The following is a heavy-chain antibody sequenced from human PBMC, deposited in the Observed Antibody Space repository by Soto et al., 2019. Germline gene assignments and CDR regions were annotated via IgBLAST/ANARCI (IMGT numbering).Heavy chain of an antibody. Sequence: QVQLVQSGAEVKKPGASVKVSCEASGYTFIDYYMHWVRQAPGQGFEWMGRISPKSGGTNYAQKFQGRVTMNWETSLNTAYMELSSLMSEDTAVYYCARPPGYISDWYYFDLWGQGTLVTVSS. CDR1: GYTFIDYY. V-gene: IGHV1-2*02. CDR3: ARPPGYISDWYYFDL. CDR2: ISPKSGGT. J-gene: IGHJ4*02. D-gene: IGHD6-19*01.